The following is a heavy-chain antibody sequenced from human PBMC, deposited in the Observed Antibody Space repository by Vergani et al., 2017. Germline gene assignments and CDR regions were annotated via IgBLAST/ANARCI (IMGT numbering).Heavy chain of an antibody. CDR1: GFTFGDYD. V-gene: IGHV3-20*04. CDR2: VKWNGDSS. CDR3: AKDISSSERYLDF. D-gene: IGHD6-13*01. Sequence: EVQLVESGGGVVRPGGSLRLSCAASGFTFGDYDMNWVRQAPGKGLEWVSRVKWNGDSSVYADSVKGRFTISRDNAKNSLYLQMTSLRAEDTAFYYCAKDISSSERYLDFWGQGTLVTVSA. J-gene: IGHJ4*02.